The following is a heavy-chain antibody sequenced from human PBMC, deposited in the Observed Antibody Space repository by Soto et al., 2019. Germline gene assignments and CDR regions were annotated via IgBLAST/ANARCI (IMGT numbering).Heavy chain of an antibody. J-gene: IGHJ4*02. CDR1: GGTFSSYF. CDR3: AKLQGSGSYYDDDY. D-gene: IGHD3-10*01. Sequence: QVQLVQSGAEVKKAGSSVKVSCKVSGGTFSSYFINWVRQAPGQGLEWVGGIIPVFGTASYAEKFHGRLRITADDSTRTVNMELRSLTSDDTAVYYCAKLQGSGSYYDDDYWGQGTLVTVSS. CDR2: IIPVFGTA. V-gene: IGHV1-69*01.